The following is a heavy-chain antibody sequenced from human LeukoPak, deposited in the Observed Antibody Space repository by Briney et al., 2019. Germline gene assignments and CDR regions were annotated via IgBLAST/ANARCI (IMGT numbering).Heavy chain of an antibody. CDR3: AREGDSSFGYFDY. CDR2: INTNTGNP. Sequence: ASVKVSCKASGYTFTNYAMNWVRQAPGQGLEWMGWINTNTGNPTYALGFTGRFVFSLDTSVSTAYLRISSLKADDNAVYYCAREGDSSFGYFDYWGQGTLVTVSS. CDR1: GYTFTNYA. J-gene: IGHJ4*02. D-gene: IGHD6-13*01. V-gene: IGHV7-4-1*02.